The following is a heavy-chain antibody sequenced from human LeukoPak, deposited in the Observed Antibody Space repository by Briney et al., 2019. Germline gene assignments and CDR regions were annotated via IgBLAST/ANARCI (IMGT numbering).Heavy chain of an antibody. CDR2: ISGTSLTI. Sequence: GGSLRLSCAAPAYTFSDYHMSWIRQAPGRGLESGSYISGTSLTIFCAVSVKGRFTVSRDNAKNSLYLQMNSLRAEDTAVYYCARMIADGPHYYYYMDVWGTGTTVTVSS. D-gene: IGHD6-6*01. CDR1: AYTFSDYH. J-gene: IGHJ6*03. CDR3: ARMIADGPHYYYYMDV. V-gene: IGHV3-11*04.